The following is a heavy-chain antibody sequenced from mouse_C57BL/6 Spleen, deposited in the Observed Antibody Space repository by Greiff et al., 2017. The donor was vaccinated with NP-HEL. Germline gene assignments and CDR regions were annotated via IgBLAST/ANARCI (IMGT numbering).Heavy chain of an antibody. CDR1: GFSLTSYG. V-gene: IGHV2-2*01. CDR3: ASYGYDVIFAY. D-gene: IGHD2-2*01. J-gene: IGHJ3*01. CDR2: IWSGGST. Sequence: VKVVESGPGLVQPSQSLSITCTVSGFSLTSYGVHWVRQSPGKGLEWLGVIWSGGSTDYNAAFISRLSTSKDNSKSQVFFKMNSLQADDTAIYYCASYGYDVIFAYWGQGTLVTVSA.